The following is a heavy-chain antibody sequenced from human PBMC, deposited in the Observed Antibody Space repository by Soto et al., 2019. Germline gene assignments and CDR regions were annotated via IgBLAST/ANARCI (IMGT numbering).Heavy chain of an antibody. V-gene: IGHV5-51*01. Sequence: GEFLTISGTCSGYSFTSYWIGWVRQMPGKGLKWMGIIYPGDSDTRYSPSFQGQVTISADKSISTAYLQWSSLKASDTAMYYCARELSGYSSSWYGNFFDYWGQGTLVTVSS. D-gene: IGHD6-13*01. CDR1: GYSFTSYW. CDR3: ARELSGYSSSWYGNFFDY. CDR2: IYPGDSDT. J-gene: IGHJ4*02.